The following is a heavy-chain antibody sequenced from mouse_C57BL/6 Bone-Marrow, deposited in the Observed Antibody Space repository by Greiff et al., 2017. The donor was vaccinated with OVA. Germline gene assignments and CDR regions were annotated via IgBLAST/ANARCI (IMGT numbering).Heavy chain of an antibody. CDR3: ASPCDYFDY. CDR1: GYSITSGYY. Sequence: EVQLQQSGPGLVKPSQSLSLTCSVTGYSITSGYYWNWIRQFPGNKLEWMGYISYDGSNNYNPSLKNRISITRDTSKNQFFLKLNSVTTEDTATYYCASPCDYFDYWGQGTTLTVSS. J-gene: IGHJ2*01. V-gene: IGHV3-6*01. CDR2: ISYDGSN.